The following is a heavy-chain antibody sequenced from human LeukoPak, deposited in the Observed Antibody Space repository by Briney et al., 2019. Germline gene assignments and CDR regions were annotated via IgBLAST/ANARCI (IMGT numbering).Heavy chain of an antibody. CDR1: GFTFSRYA. J-gene: IGHJ3*02. CDR2: ISGSGGST. V-gene: IGHV3-23*01. CDR3: VRDCKERSTSCYDREDAFDI. Sequence: GGSLRHSCAASGFTFSRYAMSWVRQAPGKALEWVSAISGSGGSTYYSDYVKGRFTISRDNAKNTLYRQMNSLRAEDTAVYYCVRDCKERSTSCYDREDAFDIWGQGTMVTVSS. D-gene: IGHD2-2*01.